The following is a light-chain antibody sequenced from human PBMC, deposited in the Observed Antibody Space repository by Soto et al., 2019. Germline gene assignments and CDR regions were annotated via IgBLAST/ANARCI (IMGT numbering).Light chain of an antibody. CDR2: DAS. J-gene: IGKJ1*01. V-gene: IGKV1-5*01. Sequence: DIQMTQSPSTLSASVGDRVTITCRASQSISSWLAWYQQKPGKAPKLLIYDASSRESGVPSRFSGSGSGTEFTLTIISLQPDDFATYYCQQYNSYSRVFGQGTKVDIK. CDR1: QSISSW. CDR3: QQYNSYSRV.